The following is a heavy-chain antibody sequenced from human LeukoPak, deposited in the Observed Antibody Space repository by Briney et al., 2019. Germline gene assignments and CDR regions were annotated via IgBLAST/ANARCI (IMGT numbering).Heavy chain of an antibody. Sequence: SETLSLTCTVSGDSISTSNSYWGWIRQPPGKGLEWIGSIYYSGNTYYNASLKSRVTISVDTSKNQISLKVRSVTAADTAVYYCARTTEDCSSTSCYQYWFDPWGQGTLVTVSS. CDR2: IYYSGNT. J-gene: IGHJ5*02. D-gene: IGHD2-2*01. CDR3: ARTTEDCSSTSCYQYWFDP. CDR1: GDSISTSNSY. V-gene: IGHV4-39*07.